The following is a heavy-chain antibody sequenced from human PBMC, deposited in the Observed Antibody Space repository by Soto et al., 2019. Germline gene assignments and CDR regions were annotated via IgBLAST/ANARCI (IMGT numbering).Heavy chain of an antibody. CDR2: IKSKTDGGTT. J-gene: IGHJ4*02. Sequence: EVQLVESGGGLVKPGGSLRLSCAASGFTFSNAWMNWVRQAPGKGLEWVGRIKSKTDGGTTDYAAPVKGRFTISRDDSKNTLYLQMKSLKTEDTAVYYCTTAYHSHYDFWSGYNYWGQGTLVTVSS. D-gene: IGHD3-3*01. CDR3: TTAYHSHYDFWSGYNY. CDR1: GFTFSNAW. V-gene: IGHV3-15*07.